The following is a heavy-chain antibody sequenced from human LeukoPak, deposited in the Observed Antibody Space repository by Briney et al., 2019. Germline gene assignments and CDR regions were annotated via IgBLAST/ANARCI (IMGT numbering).Heavy chain of an antibody. J-gene: IGHJ5*02. Sequence: SETLSLTCSISGDSITTNSYWWGWIRQSPGKGLEGIGSIYSSGNSYYNPSLKTRATIYPDTSKNQYSLRLTSVTAADTAIYYCARRGIWDLQIGNWFDPWGQGILVIVSS. CDR3: ARRGIWDLQIGNWFDP. CDR2: IYSSGNS. D-gene: IGHD3-16*01. CDR1: GDSITTNSYW. V-gene: IGHV4-39*01.